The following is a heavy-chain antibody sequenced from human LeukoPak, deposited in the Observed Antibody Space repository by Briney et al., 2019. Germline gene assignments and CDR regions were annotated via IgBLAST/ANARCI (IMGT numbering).Heavy chain of an antibody. CDR2: IYYSGST. V-gene: IGHV4-59*01. Sequence: PSETLSLTCTVSGGSISSYYWSWIRQPPGKGLEWIGYIYYSGSTNYNPSLKSRVTISVDTSKNQFSLKLSSVAAADTAVYYCARDSDKWELTPWGQGTLVTVSS. J-gene: IGHJ5*02. CDR3: ARDSDKWELTP. D-gene: IGHD1-26*01. CDR1: GGSISSYY.